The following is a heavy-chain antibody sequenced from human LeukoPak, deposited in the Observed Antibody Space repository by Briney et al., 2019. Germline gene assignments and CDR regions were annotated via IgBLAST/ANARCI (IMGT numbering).Heavy chain of an antibody. D-gene: IGHD1-26*01. CDR3: AKDRLFGSGLNGPHYYYGMDV. Sequence: PGGPLRLSCAASDFSFSNYGMHWVRQAPGKGLEWVAVILYDGNNKHYAESVKGRFTISRDNSNNMLYLQMNSLRPEDTAVYYCAKDRLFGSGLNGPHYYYGMDVWGQGTTVTVSS. CDR1: DFSFSNYG. J-gene: IGHJ6*02. CDR2: ILYDGNNK. V-gene: IGHV3-30*18.